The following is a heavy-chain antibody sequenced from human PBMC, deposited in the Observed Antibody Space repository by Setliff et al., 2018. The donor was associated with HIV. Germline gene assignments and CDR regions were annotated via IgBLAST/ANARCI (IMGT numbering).Heavy chain of an antibody. CDR1: GASISSDT. CDR2: IYNSEMI. J-gene: IGHJ4*02. Sequence: ASETLSLTCIVSGASISSDTWSWIRQPPGKGLQWIGFIYNSEMINYNPSLKSRVAMSLDTFKNQFSLKLTSVTAADTAVYYCAIGSYYDILTGAFDYWGQGTLVTVSS. D-gene: IGHD3-9*01. CDR3: AIGSYYDILTGAFDY. V-gene: IGHV4-59*01.